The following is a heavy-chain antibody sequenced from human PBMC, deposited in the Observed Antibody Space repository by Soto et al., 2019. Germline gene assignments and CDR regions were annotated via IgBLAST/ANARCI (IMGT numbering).Heavy chain of an antibody. CDR2: ISGSGGST. V-gene: IGHV3-23*01. CDR1: GFTFSSYA. Sequence: PGGSLRLSCAASGFTFSSYAMSWVRQAPGKGLEWVSAISGSGGSTYYADSVKGRFTISRDNSKNTLYLQMNSLRAEDTAVYYCAKDPMGSCSSTSGYLGGMDVWGQGTTVTVSS. D-gene: IGHD2-2*01. CDR3: AKDPMGSCSSTSGYLGGMDV. J-gene: IGHJ6*02.